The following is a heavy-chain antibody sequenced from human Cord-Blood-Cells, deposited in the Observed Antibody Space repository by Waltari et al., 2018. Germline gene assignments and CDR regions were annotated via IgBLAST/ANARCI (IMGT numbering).Heavy chain of an antibody. CDR1: GYTFTGYY. Sequence: QVQLVQSGAEVKKPGASVKVSCKASGYTFTGYYMHWVRQAPGQGLEWMGPINPNSGGTNYAQKFQGRVTMTRDTSISTAYMELSRLRSDDTAVYYCARARCTGGVCYDAFDIWGQGTMVTVSS. V-gene: IGHV1-2*06. CDR2: INPNSGGT. D-gene: IGHD2-8*02. J-gene: IGHJ3*02. CDR3: ARARCTGGVCYDAFDI.